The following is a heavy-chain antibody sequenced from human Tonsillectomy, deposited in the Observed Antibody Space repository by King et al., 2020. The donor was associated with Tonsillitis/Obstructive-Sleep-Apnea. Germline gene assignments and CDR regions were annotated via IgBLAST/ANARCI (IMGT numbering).Heavy chain of an antibody. J-gene: IGHJ5*02. CDR1: GYTFTNYA. V-gene: IGHV7-4-1*02. CDR3: AQGAGDFWSGPINWFDP. Sequence: VQLVESGSELKKPGASVKVSCKASGYTFTNYAMNWVRQAPGQGLEWMGWINTNTGNPTYAQGFTGQFVFSLDTSLSTAYLQISSLKTEDTAVYYCAQGAGDFWSGPINWFDPWGQGTLVTVSS. D-gene: IGHD3-3*01. CDR2: INTNTGNP.